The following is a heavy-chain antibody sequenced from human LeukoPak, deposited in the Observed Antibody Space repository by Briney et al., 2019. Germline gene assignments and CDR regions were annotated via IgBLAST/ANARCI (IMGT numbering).Heavy chain of an antibody. D-gene: IGHD5-24*01. CDR2: LNPNSGDT. V-gene: IGHV1-2*02. J-gene: IGHJ4*02. Sequence: GASVKVSCKASGYTFTDYYIHWGRQAPGQGLEWMGWLNPNSGDTNYAQKFQGRVSMTRDTSISTAYMDLSDLRSDDTAVYYCARGRNIEMTTMSGGSDYWGQGTLVTVSS. CDR1: GYTFTDYY. CDR3: ARGRNIEMTTMSGGSDY.